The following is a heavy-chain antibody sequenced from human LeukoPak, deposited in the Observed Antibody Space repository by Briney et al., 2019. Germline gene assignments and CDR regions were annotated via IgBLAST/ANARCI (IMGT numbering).Heavy chain of an antibody. D-gene: IGHD6-19*01. CDR1: GGSISIYY. J-gene: IGHJ5*02. Sequence: SETLSLTCTVSGGSISIYYWSWIRQPAGKRLEWIGRIDTSGITNYNPSLKSRLTMSVDTSKNQFSLKLSSVTAADTAVYYCASPHSSGWTWGQGTLVTVSS. CDR2: IDTSGIT. V-gene: IGHV4-4*07. CDR3: ASPHSSGWT.